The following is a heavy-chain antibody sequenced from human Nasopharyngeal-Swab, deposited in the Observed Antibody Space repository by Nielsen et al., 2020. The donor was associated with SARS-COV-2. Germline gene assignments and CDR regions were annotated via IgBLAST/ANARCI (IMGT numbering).Heavy chain of an antibody. CDR3: VPTFYFDSSDYPPAES. Sequence: SLKISCAASGFTFDDYAMHWVRQAPGKGLEWVSGISWNSVSIGYADSVKGRFTISRDTSRNTLYLQMNSLRAEDTAVYYCVPTFYFDSSDYPPAESWGQGTLVTVSS. J-gene: IGHJ5*02. CDR2: ISWNSVSI. D-gene: IGHD3-22*01. V-gene: IGHV3-9*01. CDR1: GFTFDDYA.